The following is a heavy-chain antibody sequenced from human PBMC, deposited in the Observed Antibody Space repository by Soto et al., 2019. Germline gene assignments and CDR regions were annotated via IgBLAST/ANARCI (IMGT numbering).Heavy chain of an antibody. V-gene: IGHV3-30*18. CDR3: AKDPLHNSVTTCGS. Sequence: QVQLVESGGGVVQPGRSLRLSCAASGFTFSSYGMHWVRQAPGKGLEWVAVISYHGNDKYYADSVKGRFTISRDNYKSTLYLQMSRLSAEDTAIYFCAKDPLHNSVTTCGSWGQGTLVTVSS. CDR2: ISYHGNDK. D-gene: IGHD4-17*01. CDR1: GFTFSSYG. J-gene: IGHJ5*02.